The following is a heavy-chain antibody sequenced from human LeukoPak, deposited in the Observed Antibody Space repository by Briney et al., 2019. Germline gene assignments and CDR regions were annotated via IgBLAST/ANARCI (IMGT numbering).Heavy chain of an antibody. J-gene: IGHJ4*02. CDR1: GFTFSSYS. Sequence: GGSLRLSCAASGFTFSSYSMKWVRQAPGKGLEWISSITIGSYIYYADSVKGRFAISRDNTKNSLYLQMNSLRAEDTAVYYCARGLGGWLRLFDYWGQGTLVTVSS. CDR2: ITIGSYI. CDR3: ARGLGGWLRLFDY. V-gene: IGHV3-21*01. D-gene: IGHD6-19*01.